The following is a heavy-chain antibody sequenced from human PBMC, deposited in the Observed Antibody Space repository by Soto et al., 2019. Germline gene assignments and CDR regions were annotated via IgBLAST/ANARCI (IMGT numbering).Heavy chain of an antibody. J-gene: IGHJ4*02. CDR1: GFTFSSYA. CDR3: AKAYSSSQRGYFDD. V-gene: IGHV3-23*01. Sequence: VQLLESGGGLVQPGGSLRLSCAASGFTFSSYAMSWVRQAPGKGLEWVSSITGIGTNTYYADSVKGRFTISRDSSKNTLSLQMNSLRAEDTAVYYCAKAYSSSQRGYFDDWGQGTLVTVSS. D-gene: IGHD6-13*01. CDR2: ITGIGTNT.